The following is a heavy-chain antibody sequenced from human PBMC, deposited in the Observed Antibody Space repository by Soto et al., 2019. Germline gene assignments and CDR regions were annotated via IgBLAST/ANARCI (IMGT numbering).Heavy chain of an antibody. CDR1: GGSISSGGYS. J-gene: IGHJ4*02. D-gene: IGHD3-22*01. Sequence: QLQLQESGSGLVKPSQTLSLTCAVSGGSISSGGYSWSWIRQPPGKGLEWIGYIYHSGSTYYNPSPKSRVTLSVNRSKNQFSLKLGSVTAADTAVYYCARGGVDYYDSSGYYFSPYYFDYWGQGTLVTVSS. CDR2: IYHSGST. CDR3: ARGGVDYYDSSGYYFSPYYFDY. V-gene: IGHV4-30-2*01.